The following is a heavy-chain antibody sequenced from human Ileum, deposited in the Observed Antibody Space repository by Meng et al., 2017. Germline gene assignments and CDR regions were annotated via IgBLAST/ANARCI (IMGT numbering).Heavy chain of an antibody. CDR1: GASVRSSCCY. Sequence: QQQEVGPGLVQPSETLSLTCTVSGASVRSSCCYWSWIRQSAGKGLEWIGYVYYNGVTNYNPSLRSRITTSIDTSKNQFSLKLSSVTAADTALYYCTRERSWSDFGYFDYWGQGTLITVSS. J-gene: IGHJ4*02. D-gene: IGHD1-26*01. V-gene: IGHV4-61*01. CDR3: TRERSWSDFGYFDY. CDR2: VYYNGVT.